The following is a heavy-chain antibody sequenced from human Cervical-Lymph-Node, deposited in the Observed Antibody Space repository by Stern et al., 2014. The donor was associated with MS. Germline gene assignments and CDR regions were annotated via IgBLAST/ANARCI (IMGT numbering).Heavy chain of an antibody. V-gene: IGHV3-9*01. CDR3: AKEIRRADSSPDY. Sequence: EVQLEESGGDLVQPGRSLRLSCAASGFRFDLYAMHWVRQAPGTGLAWVAGISWNSVSIGYAGSVKGRFTISRDNVKTFLYLQMDSLRPEDTALYYCAKEIRRADSSPDYWGQGALVTVSS. CDR2: ISWNSVSI. D-gene: IGHD6-19*01. CDR1: GFRFDLYA. J-gene: IGHJ4*02.